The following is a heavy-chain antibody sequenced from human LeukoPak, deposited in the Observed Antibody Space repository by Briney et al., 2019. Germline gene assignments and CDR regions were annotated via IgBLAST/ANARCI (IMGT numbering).Heavy chain of an antibody. D-gene: IGHD2-2*01. CDR2: ISGYNGKT. CDR3: ARRSTRFSFWDY. Sequence: AASVKVSCKTSGFTFSSFGISWMRQAPGLGLEWMGWISGYNGKTDYAQKFQDRITVTTDTSTSTVYMELRSLRSDDTAVYYCARRSTRFSFWDYWGQGTLVTVSS. V-gene: IGHV1-18*01. CDR1: GFTFSSFG. J-gene: IGHJ4*02.